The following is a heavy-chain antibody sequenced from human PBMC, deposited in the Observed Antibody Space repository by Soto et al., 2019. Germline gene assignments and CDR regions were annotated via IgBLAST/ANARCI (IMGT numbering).Heavy chain of an antibody. J-gene: IGHJ4*02. CDR2: ISSTTNYI. CDR3: ARESEDLTSNFDY. Sequence: GSLRLSCAASRFTFTRYSMNWVRQAPGKGLEWVSSISSTTNYIYYGDSMKGRFTISRDNGKNSLYLEMHSLRAEDTAVYYCARESEDLTSNFDYWGQGTLVTVSS. V-gene: IGHV3-21*06. CDR1: RFTFTRYS.